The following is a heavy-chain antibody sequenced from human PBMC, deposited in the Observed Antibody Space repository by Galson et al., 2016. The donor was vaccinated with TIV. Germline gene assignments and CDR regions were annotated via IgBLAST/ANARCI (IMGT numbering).Heavy chain of an antibody. CDR2: IYSAGET. D-gene: IGHD3-22*01. Sequence: SLRLSCAASGITVSANYMSWVRQAPGGGLEWVSTIYSAGETFYAASVKGRFTISRDASKNTPQLQMNSLRPEDTAVYYCARDRYFDASGYDYYYDGMDVWGQGTTVTVSS. CDR3: ARDRYFDASGYDYYYDGMDV. J-gene: IGHJ6*02. CDR1: GITVSANY. V-gene: IGHV3-66*02.